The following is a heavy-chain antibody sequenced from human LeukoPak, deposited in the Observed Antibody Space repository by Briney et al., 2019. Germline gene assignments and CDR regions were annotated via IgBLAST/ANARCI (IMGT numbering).Heavy chain of an antibody. CDR3: ARDSIAAAVGYYYYGMDV. Sequence: GGSLRLSCAASGFTFSSYWMSWVRQAPGKGLEWVANIKQDGSEKYYVDSVKGRFTISRDNAKNSLYLQMNSLRAEDTAVYYCARDSIAAAVGYYYYGMDVWGQGTTVTVSS. D-gene: IGHD6-13*01. J-gene: IGHJ6*02. V-gene: IGHV3-7*01. CDR1: GFTFSSYW. CDR2: IKQDGSEK.